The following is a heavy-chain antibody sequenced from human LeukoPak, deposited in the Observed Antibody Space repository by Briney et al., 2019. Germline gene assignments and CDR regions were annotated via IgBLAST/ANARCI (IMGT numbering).Heavy chain of an antibody. Sequence: GASVKVSCKASGYTFTSYDINWVRQATGQGLEWMGWMNPNSGNTGYAQKFQGRVTMTRNTSISTAYMELSSLRSEDTAVYYYAREGPSGHPPGYWGQGTLVTVSS. CDR2: MNPNSGNT. V-gene: IGHV1-8*01. CDR3: AREGPSGHPPGY. J-gene: IGHJ4*02. CDR1: GYTFTSYD. D-gene: IGHD1-1*01.